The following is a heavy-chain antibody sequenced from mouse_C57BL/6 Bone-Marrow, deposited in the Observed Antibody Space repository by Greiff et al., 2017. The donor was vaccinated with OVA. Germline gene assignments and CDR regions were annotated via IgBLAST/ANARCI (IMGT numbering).Heavy chain of an antibody. Sequence: VQRVESGAELARPGASVKLSCKASGYTFTSYGISWVKQRTGQGLEWIGEIYPRSGNTYYNEKFKGKATLTADKSSSTAYMELRSLTSEDSAVYFCARRALSNYFDYWGQGTTLTVSS. V-gene: IGHV1-81*01. J-gene: IGHJ2*01. CDR3: ARRALSNYFDY. CDR1: GYTFTSYG. CDR2: IYPRSGNT. D-gene: IGHD3-1*01.